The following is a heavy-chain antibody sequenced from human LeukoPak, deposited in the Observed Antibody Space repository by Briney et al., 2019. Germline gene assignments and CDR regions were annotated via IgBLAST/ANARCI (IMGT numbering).Heavy chain of an antibody. CDR3: ARPSQYQLLLFDY. CDR1: GGSISSSSYY. V-gene: IGHV4-39*01. D-gene: IGHD2-2*01. CDR2: IYYSGST. Sequence: SETLSLTRTVSGGSISSSSYYWGWIRQPPGKGLEWIGSIYYSGSTYYNPSLKSRVTISVDTSKNQFSLKLSSVTAADTAVYYCARPSQYQLLLFDYWGQGTLVTVSS. J-gene: IGHJ4*02.